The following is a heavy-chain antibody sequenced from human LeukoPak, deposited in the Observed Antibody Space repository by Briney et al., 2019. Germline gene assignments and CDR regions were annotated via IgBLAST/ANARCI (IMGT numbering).Heavy chain of an antibody. CDR3: ARARYGYFGY. J-gene: IGHJ4*02. CDR2: IYTSGST. D-gene: IGHD5-18*01. Sequence: SQTLSLTCTVSGGSISSGSYYWSWIRQPAGKGLEWIGRIYTSGSTNYNPSLKSRVTISVDTSKNQFSLKLSSVTAADTAVYHCARARYGYFGYWGQGTLVTVSS. CDR1: GGSISSGSYY. V-gene: IGHV4-61*02.